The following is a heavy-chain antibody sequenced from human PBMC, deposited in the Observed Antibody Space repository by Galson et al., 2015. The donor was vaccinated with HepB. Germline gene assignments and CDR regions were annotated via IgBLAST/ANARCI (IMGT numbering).Heavy chain of an antibody. CDR2: INPSGGST. V-gene: IGHV1-46*01. CDR3: ARGAVAAPGGWAFDI. CDR1: GYTFTSYY. Sequence: SVKVSCKASGYTFTSYYMHWVRQAPGQGLEWMGIINPSGGSTSYAQKFQGRVTMTRDTSTSTVYMELSSLRSEDTAVYYCARGAVAAPGGWAFDIWGQGTMVTVSS. D-gene: IGHD6-19*01. J-gene: IGHJ3*02.